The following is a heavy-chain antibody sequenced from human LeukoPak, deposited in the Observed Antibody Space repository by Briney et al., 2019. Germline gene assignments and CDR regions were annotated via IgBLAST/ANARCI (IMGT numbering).Heavy chain of an antibody. J-gene: IGHJ6*02. CDR2: IYYSGST. D-gene: IGHD6-6*01. CDR3: ARHASSSYYYYAMDV. CDR1: AGSIRSYY. Sequence: PSETLSLTCTVSAGSIRSYYWSWIRQSPEKGLEWIGYIYYSGSTNYNPSLRSRVTISVATSKNQFSLKLSSVTAGNRAVYYCARHASSSYYYYAMDVWGQGTTVTVSS. V-gene: IGHV4-59*08.